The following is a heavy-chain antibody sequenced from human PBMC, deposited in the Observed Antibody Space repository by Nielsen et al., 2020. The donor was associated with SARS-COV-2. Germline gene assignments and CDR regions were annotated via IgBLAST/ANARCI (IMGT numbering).Heavy chain of an antibody. D-gene: IGHD4-11*01. CDR1: GYSFTSYW. J-gene: IGHJ4*02. V-gene: IGHV5-10-1*01. CDR3: ARQDYSTNPATTVFDY. Sequence: GESLKISCKGSGYSFTSYWISWVRQMPGKGLEWMGRIDPSDSYTNYSPSFQGHVTISADKSISTAYLQWSSLKASDTAMYYCARQDYSTNPATTVFDYWGQGTLVTVSS. CDR2: IDPSDSYT.